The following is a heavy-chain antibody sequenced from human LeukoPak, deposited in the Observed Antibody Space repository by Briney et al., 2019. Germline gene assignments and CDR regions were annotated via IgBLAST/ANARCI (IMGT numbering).Heavy chain of an antibody. V-gene: IGHV4-38-2*02. CDR1: GYSISSGYY. J-gene: IGHJ6*02. CDR3: ARDSWRRDYYYGMDV. Sequence: SETLSLTCTVSGYSISSGYYWGWIRQPPGKGLEWIGSIYHSGSTYYNPSLKSRVTISVDTSKNQFSLKLSSVTAADTAVYYCARDSWRRDYYYGMDVWGQGTTVTVSS. D-gene: IGHD3-3*01. CDR2: IYHSGST.